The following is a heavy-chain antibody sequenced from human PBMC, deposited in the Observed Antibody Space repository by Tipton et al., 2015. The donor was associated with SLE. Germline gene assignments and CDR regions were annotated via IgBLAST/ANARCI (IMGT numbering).Heavy chain of an antibody. D-gene: IGHD1-26*01. CDR3: ARDHSGSYSY. CDR2: VFYSGTT. CDR1: GGSITTGSYY. J-gene: IGHJ4*02. Sequence: TLSLTCTVSGGSITTGSYYWGWIRQPPGKGLEWIGSVFYSGTTYYNPSLKSRVTISVDTSKNQFSLKLSSVTAADTAVYYCARDHSGSYSYWGQGTLVTVSS. V-gene: IGHV4-39*01.